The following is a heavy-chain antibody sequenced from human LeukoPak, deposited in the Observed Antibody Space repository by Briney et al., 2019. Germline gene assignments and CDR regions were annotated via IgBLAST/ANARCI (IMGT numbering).Heavy chain of an antibody. CDR3: AREGEQELAYDAFDI. Sequence: SQTLSLTCAISGDSVSSYSAAWNWIRQSPWSGLEWLGRTYYRSKWYNDYAVSVKSRITINPDTSKNQFSLQLNSVTPEDTAVYYCAREGEQELAYDAFDIWGQGTMVTVSS. D-gene: IGHD6-13*01. CDR1: GDSVSSYSAA. J-gene: IGHJ3*02. V-gene: IGHV6-1*01. CDR2: TYYRSKWYN.